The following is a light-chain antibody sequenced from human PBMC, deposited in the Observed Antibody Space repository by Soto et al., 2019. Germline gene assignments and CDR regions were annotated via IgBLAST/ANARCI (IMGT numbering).Light chain of an antibody. Sequence: QPVLTHSPSASASLGASVKLTCTLSSGHSTYAIAWHQQQPEKGPRYLMRLNSDGTHKKGDGIPDRFSGSSSGAERYLTISSLQSEDEAAYYCQTWGTGIRLFGGATKLTVL. J-gene: IGLJ2*01. CDR1: SGHSTYA. V-gene: IGLV4-69*01. CDR3: QTWGTGIRL. CDR2: LNSDGTH.